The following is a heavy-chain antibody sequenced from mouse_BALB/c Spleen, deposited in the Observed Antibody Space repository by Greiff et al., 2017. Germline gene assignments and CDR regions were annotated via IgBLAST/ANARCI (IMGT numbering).Heavy chain of an antibody. D-gene: IGHD1-2*01. J-gene: IGHJ4*01. Sequence: QVQLQQSGAELMKPGASVKISCKATGYTFSSYWIEWVKQRPGHGLEWIGEILPGSGSTNYNEKFKGKATFTADTSSNTAYMQLSSLTSEDSAVYYCARVPITTASYAMDYWGQGTSVTVSS. V-gene: IGHV1-9*01. CDR3: ARVPITTASYAMDY. CDR2: ILPGSGST. CDR1: GYTFSSYW.